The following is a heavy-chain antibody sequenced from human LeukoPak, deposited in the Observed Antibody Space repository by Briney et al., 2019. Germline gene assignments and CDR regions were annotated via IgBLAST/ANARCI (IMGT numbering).Heavy chain of an antibody. Sequence: SETLSLTCTVSGGSISGSTSYWGWIRQPPGKGPEWIGTIYYSGSTYYNPSLKSRVTISVDTSENQFSLKLSSVTAADTAVYYCARTISYYDVLTGPPDYWGQGTLVTVSS. V-gene: IGHV4-39*01. D-gene: IGHD3-9*01. CDR2: IYYSGST. CDR1: GGSISGSTSY. CDR3: ARTISYYDVLTGPPDY. J-gene: IGHJ4*02.